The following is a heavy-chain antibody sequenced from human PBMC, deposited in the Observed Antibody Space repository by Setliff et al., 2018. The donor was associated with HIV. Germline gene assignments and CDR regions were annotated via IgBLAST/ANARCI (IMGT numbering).Heavy chain of an antibody. CDR3: ARVGQSSWYFGGYFDY. CDR2: IKQDGSEK. V-gene: IGHV3-7*02. CDR1: GFTFSTYW. Sequence: PGGSLRLSCSASGFTFSTYWMSWVRQAPGKGLEWVANIKQDGSEKNYMDSVKGRFTISRDNAKSSLFLQMSSLRADDTAVYYCARVGQSSWYFGGYFDYWGQGTLVTVSS. D-gene: IGHD6-13*01. J-gene: IGHJ4*02.